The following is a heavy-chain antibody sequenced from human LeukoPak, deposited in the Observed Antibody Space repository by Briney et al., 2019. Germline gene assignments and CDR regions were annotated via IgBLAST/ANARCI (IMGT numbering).Heavy chain of an antibody. D-gene: IGHD3-10*01. Sequence: TSETLSLTCTVSGGSISSYYWSWIRQPPGKGLEWIGYIYYSGSTNYNPSLKSRVTISVDTSKNQFSLKLSSVTAADTAEYYCARGPYGSGTFDYWGQGTLVTVSA. V-gene: IGHV4-59*01. CDR3: ARGPYGSGTFDY. CDR2: IYYSGST. CDR1: GGSISSYY. J-gene: IGHJ4*02.